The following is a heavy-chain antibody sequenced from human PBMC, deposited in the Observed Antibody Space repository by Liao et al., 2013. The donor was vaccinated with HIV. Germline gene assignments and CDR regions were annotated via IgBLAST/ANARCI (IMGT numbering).Heavy chain of an antibody. V-gene: IGHV4-61*02. Sequence: QVQLQESGPGLVKPSQTLSLTCTVSGGSISSGYYYWSWIRQPAGKGLEWIGRIYTSGSTNNNPSLKSRVTISVDTSKNQFSLNLSSVTAADTAVYYCASRGDSYFGYWGQGTLVTVSS. J-gene: IGHJ4*02. CDR3: ASRGDSYFGY. D-gene: IGHD2-21*02. CDR2: IYTSGST. CDR1: GGSISSGYYY.